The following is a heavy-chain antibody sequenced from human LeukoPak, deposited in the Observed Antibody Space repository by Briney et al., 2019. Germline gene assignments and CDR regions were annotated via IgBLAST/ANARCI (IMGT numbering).Heavy chain of an antibody. CDR1: RYTFTRYG. V-gene: IGHV1-18*01. CDR2: ISAYNGNT. CDR3: AKDRCSNGIGCLYYYMDV. D-gene: IGHD2-8*01. Sequence: ASVKVSCKASRYTFTRYGISWVRQAPGQGLEWMGWISAYNGNTNYAQKLQGRVTMTTDTSTSTAYMELRSLRAEDTAVYYCAKDRCSNGIGCLYYYMDVWGKGTTVTISS. J-gene: IGHJ6*03.